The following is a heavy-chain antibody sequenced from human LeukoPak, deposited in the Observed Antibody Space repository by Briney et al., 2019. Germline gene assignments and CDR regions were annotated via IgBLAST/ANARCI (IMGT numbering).Heavy chain of an antibody. D-gene: IGHD2-15*01. CDR3: AKDREDIVVVVAATLKMDFDY. J-gene: IGHJ4*02. V-gene: IGHV3-23*01. CDR1: GLTFSSYG. Sequence: GGTLTLSCAASGLTFSSYGMSWVRQAPGKGLEWVSAISSSGGSTYYADSVKGRFTISRDNSKNTLYLQMNSLRAEDTDVDYCAKDREDIVVVVAATLKMDFDYWGQGTLVTVSS. CDR2: ISSSGGST.